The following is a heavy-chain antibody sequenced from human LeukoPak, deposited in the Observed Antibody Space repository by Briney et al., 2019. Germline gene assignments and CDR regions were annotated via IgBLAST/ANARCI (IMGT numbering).Heavy chain of an antibody. J-gene: IGHJ4*02. Sequence: GASVKVSCKASGYTFTSYDINWVRQATGQGLEWMGGMNPNSDNTGYAQNFQGRVTMTRNTSISTAYMELSSLRSEDTAVYYCARVPSSVYYPPSRYYFDYWGQGTLVTVSS. CDR1: GYTFTSYD. V-gene: IGHV1-8*01. D-gene: IGHD3-22*01. CDR2: MNPNSDNT. CDR3: ARVPSSVYYPPSRYYFDY.